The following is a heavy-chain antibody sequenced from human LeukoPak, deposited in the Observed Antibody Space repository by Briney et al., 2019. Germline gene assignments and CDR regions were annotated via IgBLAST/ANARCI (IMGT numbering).Heavy chain of an antibody. CDR2: ISGYNGNT. D-gene: IGHD5-12*01. J-gene: IGHJ4*02. CDR1: GYIFTNFG. CDR3: ARGQSVDIVATTPPFDY. V-gene: IGHV1-18*01. Sequence: ASVKVSCKASGYIFTNFGISWVRQARGQGLEWMGWISGYNGNTKYVQKFQGRVTMTTDTSTSTAYMELRSLRSDDTAVYYCARGQSVDIVATTPPFDYWGQGTLVTVSS.